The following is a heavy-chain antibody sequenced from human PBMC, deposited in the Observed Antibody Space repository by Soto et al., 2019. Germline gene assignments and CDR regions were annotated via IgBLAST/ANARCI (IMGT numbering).Heavy chain of an antibody. CDR1: GGSISSGGYS. J-gene: IGHJ4*02. D-gene: IGHD3-9*01. V-gene: IGHV4-30-2*05. CDR2: IYYSGST. Sequence: PSETLSLTCAVSGGSISSGGYSWSWIRQPPGKGLEWIGYIYYSGSTYYNPSLKSRVTISVDTSKNQFSLKLSSVTAADTAVYYCARARYDILTPTYYFDYWGQGTLVTVSS. CDR3: ARARYDILTPTYYFDY.